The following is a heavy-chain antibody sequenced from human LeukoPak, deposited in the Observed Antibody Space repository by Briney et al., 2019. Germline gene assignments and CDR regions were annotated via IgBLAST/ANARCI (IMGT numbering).Heavy chain of an antibody. V-gene: IGHV4-4*07. J-gene: IGHJ3*02. Sequence: PSETLSLTCTVSGGSISSYYWSWIRQPAGKGLEWIGRIYTSGSTNYNPSLKSRVTMSVDTSKNQFSLKLSSVTAADTAVYYCARSIAVAAPGNAFDIWGQGTMVTVSS. CDR1: GGSISSYY. CDR2: IYTSGST. D-gene: IGHD6-19*01. CDR3: ARSIAVAAPGNAFDI.